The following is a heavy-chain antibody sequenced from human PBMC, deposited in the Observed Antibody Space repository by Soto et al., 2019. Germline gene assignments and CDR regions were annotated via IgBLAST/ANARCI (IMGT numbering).Heavy chain of an antibody. CDR2: IYWDDTK. CDR1: GFSLSSSGVG. V-gene: IGHV2-5*02. D-gene: IGHD3-22*01. Sequence: QITLKESGPTLVKPTQTLTLTCTFSGFSLSSSGVGVGWIRQPPGKALEWVALIYWDDTKRYSPSLKSGLTITKDTSKNQVVLTMTNIDPVDTATHYCAHIRVTMIVGAGYFQHWGQGTLVTVSS. J-gene: IGHJ1*01. CDR3: AHIRVTMIVGAGYFQH.